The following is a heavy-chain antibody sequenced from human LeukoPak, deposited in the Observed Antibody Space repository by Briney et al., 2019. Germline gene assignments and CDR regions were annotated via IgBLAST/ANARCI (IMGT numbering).Heavy chain of an antibody. CDR3: AKPGDYYGSGSYYPFDY. D-gene: IGHD3-10*01. J-gene: IGHJ4*02. Sequence: GGSLRLSCAASGFTFSDYYMSWIRQAPGKGLEWVSYISSSGSTIYYADSVKGRFTISRDNSKNTLYLQMNSLRAEDTAVYYCAKPGDYYGSGSYYPFDYWGQGTLVTVSS. CDR2: ISSSGSTI. V-gene: IGHV3-11*01. CDR1: GFTFSDYY.